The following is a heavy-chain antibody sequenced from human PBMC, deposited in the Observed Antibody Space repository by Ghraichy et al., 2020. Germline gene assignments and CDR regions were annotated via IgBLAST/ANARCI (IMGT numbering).Heavy chain of an antibody. CDR3: ARETYSSTSGAGLDV. CDR2: ITTSSDTK. V-gene: IGHV3-48*02. Sequence: GGSLRLSCAASGFTLSTYLMNWVRQAPGKGLEWISYITTSSDTKYYADSVKGRFTISRDNARNSLYLQMNSLRDEETAVYYCARETYSSTSGAGLDVWGQGTTVTVSS. CDR1: GFTLSTYL. D-gene: IGHD6-6*01. J-gene: IGHJ6*02.